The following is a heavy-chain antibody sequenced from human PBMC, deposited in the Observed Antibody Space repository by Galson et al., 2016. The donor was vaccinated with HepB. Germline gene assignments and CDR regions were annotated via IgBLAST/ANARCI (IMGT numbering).Heavy chain of an antibody. D-gene: IGHD3-10*01. CDR1: GYTFRNNA. CDR3: VKDYSGFSGFGGY. V-gene: IGHV3-23*01. CDR2: VSASAGST. Sequence: CAASGYTFRNNAMTWVRQAPGKGLEWVGVVSASAGSTYYADSVKGRFTISRDNSKNTVSLQMSSLRAEDTAVYYCVKDYSGFSGFGGYWGQGTLVTVSS. J-gene: IGHJ4*02.